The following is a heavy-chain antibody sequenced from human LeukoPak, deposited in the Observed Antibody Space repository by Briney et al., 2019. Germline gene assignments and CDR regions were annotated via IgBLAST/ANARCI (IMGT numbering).Heavy chain of an antibody. CDR3: ARINGGI. V-gene: IGHV4-39*07. Sequence: SETLSLTCTVSGGSISSYYWSWIRQPPGKGLEWIGSISFDGNSYYDPSLKSRVTVSRDTSKNQFSLKVNSVTAADTAVYYCARINGGIWGQGTLVIVSS. CDR1: GGSISSYY. D-gene: IGHD2-8*01. J-gene: IGHJ4*02. CDR2: ISFDGNS.